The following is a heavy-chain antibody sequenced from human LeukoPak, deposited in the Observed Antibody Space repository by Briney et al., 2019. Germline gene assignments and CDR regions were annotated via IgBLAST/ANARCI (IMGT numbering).Heavy chain of an antibody. V-gene: IGHV4-34*01. CDR2: INHSGST. J-gene: IGHJ6*04. D-gene: IGHD2-2*01. CDR1: GGSFSGYY. CDR3: ARGRRPRLGVVPAASISSYYYCGMDV. Sequence: SETLSLTCAVYGGSFSGYYWSWIRQPPGKGLEWIGEINHSGSTNYNPSLKSRVTISVDTSKNQFSLKLSSVTAADTAVYYCARGRRPRLGVVPAASISSYYYCGMDVWGKGTTVTVSS.